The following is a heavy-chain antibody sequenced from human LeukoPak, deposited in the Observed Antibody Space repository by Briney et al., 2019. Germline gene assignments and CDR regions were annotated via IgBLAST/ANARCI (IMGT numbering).Heavy chain of an antibody. D-gene: IGHD6-19*01. V-gene: IGHV4-59*01. J-gene: IGHJ6*02. Sequence: SETLSLTCTVSGGSISSYYWSWIRQPPGKGVEWIGYIYYSGSTNYNPSLKSRVTMSVDTSKNQFSLKLSSVTAADTAVYYCARDELQWLPPYYYYYGMDVWGQGTTVTVSS. CDR1: GGSISSYY. CDR2: IYYSGST. CDR3: ARDELQWLPPYYYYYGMDV.